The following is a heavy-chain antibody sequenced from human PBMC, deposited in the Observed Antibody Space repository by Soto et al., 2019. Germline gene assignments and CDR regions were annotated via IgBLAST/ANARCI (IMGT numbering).Heavy chain of an antibody. Sequence: SGPTCEPTQTLTLTCTFSGFSLSTSGMCVSWIRQPPGKALEWLALIDWDDDKYYSTSLKTRLTISKDTSKNQVVLTMTNMDPVDTATYYCARLTGTCDYGMDVWGQGTTVTVSS. CDR3: ARLTGTCDYGMDV. CDR1: GFSLSTSGMC. V-gene: IGHV2-70*01. J-gene: IGHJ6*02. CDR2: IDWDDDK. D-gene: IGHD1-7*01.